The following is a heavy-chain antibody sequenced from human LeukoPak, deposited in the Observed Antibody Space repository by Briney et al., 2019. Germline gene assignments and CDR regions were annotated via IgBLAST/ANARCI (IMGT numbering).Heavy chain of an antibody. Sequence: ASVQVSCKASRLTFTISAMQWVRQARGQRLAWIGWIVVGSGNTNYAHKFQERVTITRHMSTSTAYMELSSLRSEDTAVYYCAAGEEWELPGFDYWGQGTLVTVSS. D-gene: IGHD1-26*01. CDR2: IVVGSGNT. CDR3: AAGEEWELPGFDY. CDR1: RLTFTISA. V-gene: IGHV1-58*02. J-gene: IGHJ4*02.